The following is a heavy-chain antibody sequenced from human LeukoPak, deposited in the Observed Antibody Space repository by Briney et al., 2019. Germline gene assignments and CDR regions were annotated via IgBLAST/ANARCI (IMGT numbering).Heavy chain of an antibody. CDR1: GHTFTSYA. Sequence: ASVKVSCKASGHTFTSYAMHWVRQAPGQRLEWMGWINAGNGNTKYSQKFQGRVTITRDTSASTAYMELSSLRSEDTAVYYCARDLSFGVVSHLNYWGQGTLVTVSS. J-gene: IGHJ4*02. CDR3: ARDLSFGVVSHLNY. V-gene: IGHV1-3*01. CDR2: INAGNGNT. D-gene: IGHD3-3*01.